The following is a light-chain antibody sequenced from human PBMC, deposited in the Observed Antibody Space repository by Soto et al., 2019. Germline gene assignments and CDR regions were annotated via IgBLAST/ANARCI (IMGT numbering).Light chain of an antibody. J-gene: IGLJ3*02. CDR3: AAWDDSLNGPV. CDR2: NNY. Sequence: QSVLTQPPSASGTPGQRVTLSCSGSSSKIGSNTVNWYQQLPGTAPKLLIYNNYYRPSGVTDRISASKSGTSASLAISGLQSDDEADYYCAAWDDSLNGPVFGGGTKLTVL. CDR1: SSKIGSNT. V-gene: IGLV1-44*01.